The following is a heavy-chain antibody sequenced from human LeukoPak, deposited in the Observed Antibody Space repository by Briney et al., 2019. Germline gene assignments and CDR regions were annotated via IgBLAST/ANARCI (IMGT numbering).Heavy chain of an antibody. CDR3: ARIAMAGIGDGFDI. J-gene: IGHJ3*02. CDR2: INWNGGGT. Sequence: GGPLRLPCAASGFTFDAYDMIWVRQSPGKALKWVSGINWNGGGTGYADSVKGRFTISRDNARNYLYMQMNSLRAEDTALYYCARIAMAGIGDGFDIWGQGTMVTVS. D-gene: IGHD6-19*01. V-gene: IGHV3-20*04. CDR1: GFTFDAYD.